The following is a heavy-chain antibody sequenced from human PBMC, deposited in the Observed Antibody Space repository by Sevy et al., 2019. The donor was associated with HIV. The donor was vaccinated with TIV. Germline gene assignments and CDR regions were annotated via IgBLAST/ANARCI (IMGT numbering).Heavy chain of an antibody. CDR3: TTGWSLLQH. Sequence: GGSLRLSCAASGFTFNSVWMSWVRQAPGKGLEWVGHIKSRAEGGTTDYAALVKGRFTISRDDSKNTLDLQMNSLKTEDTAVYYCTTGWSLLQHWGQGTLVTVSS. D-gene: IGHD2-15*01. CDR1: GFTFNSVW. V-gene: IGHV3-15*01. CDR2: IKSRAEGGTT. J-gene: IGHJ1*01.